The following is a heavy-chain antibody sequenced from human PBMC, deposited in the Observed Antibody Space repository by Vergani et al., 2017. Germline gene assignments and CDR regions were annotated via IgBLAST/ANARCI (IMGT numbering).Heavy chain of an antibody. D-gene: IGHD3-3*01. J-gene: IGHJ4*02. CDR2: MNPNSGNT. CDR3: ARALSSTIFGVVISGYYFDY. V-gene: IGHV1-8*01. CDR1: GYTFTSYD. Sequence: QVQLVQSGAEVKKPGASVTVSCKASGYTFTSYDINWVRQATGQGLEWMGWMNPNSGNTGYAQKFQGIVTMTRNTSISTAYMELSILRSEDTAVYYCARALSSTIFGVVISGYYFDYWGQGTLVTVSS.